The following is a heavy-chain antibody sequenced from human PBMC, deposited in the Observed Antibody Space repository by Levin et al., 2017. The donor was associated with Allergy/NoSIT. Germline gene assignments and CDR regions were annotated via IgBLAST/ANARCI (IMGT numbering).Heavy chain of an antibody. J-gene: IGHJ4*02. D-gene: IGHD5-18*01. CDR1: GYSFTSYW. V-gene: IGHV5-51*01. CDR2: IYPGESDT. CDR3: ARVRGYSYGYPDY. Sequence: GASVKVSCKTSGYSFTSYWIGWVRQMPGKGLEWMGVIYPGESDTRYSPSFQGQVTISADKSISTAYLQWSSLKASDTAIYYCARVRGYSYGYPDYWGQGALVTVSS.